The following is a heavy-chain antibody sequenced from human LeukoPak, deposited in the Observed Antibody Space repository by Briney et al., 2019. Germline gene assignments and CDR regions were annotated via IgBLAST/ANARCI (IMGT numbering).Heavy chain of an antibody. D-gene: IGHD2-2*01. V-gene: IGHV4-59*01. CDR1: GGSFSSYY. J-gene: IGHJ4*02. Sequence: SETLSLTCTVSGGSFSSYYWSWIRQPPGKGLEWIGYIYYSGSTTYNPSLKSRGTISVDTSKNQFSLKLSSVTAADTAVYYCARQVDCSSTSCYVLEPYFDYWGQGTLVTVSS. CDR2: IYYSGST. CDR3: ARQVDCSSTSCYVLEPYFDY.